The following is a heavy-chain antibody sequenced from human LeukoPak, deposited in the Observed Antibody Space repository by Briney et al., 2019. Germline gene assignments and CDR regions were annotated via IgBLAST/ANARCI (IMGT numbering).Heavy chain of an antibody. D-gene: IGHD6-13*01. J-gene: IGHJ4*02. Sequence: GGSLRLSCEASGFMFDDDGMHWVRQAPGKSLEWVSTISWNSASVGYVDSVKGRFTISRDNAKKTLYLQMNSLRPEDTALYYCAKDYGYSSSWYDYWGQGTLVTVSS. CDR2: ISWNSASV. V-gene: IGHV3-9*01. CDR3: AKDYGYSSSWYDY. CDR1: GFMFDDDG.